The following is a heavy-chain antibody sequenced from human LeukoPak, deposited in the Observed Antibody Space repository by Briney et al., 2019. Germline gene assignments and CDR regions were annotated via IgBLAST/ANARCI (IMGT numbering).Heavy chain of an antibody. CDR2: ISSSSSYI. D-gene: IGHD6-13*01. CDR1: GFTFSSYS. J-gene: IGHJ6*02. CDR3: ASSSSSWPSPGYYYYGIDV. Sequence: GGSLRLSCAASGFTFSSYSMNWVRQAPGKGLEWVSSISSSSSYIYYADSVKGRFTISRDNAKNSLYLQMNSLRAEDTAVYYCASSSSSWPSPGYYYYGIDVWGQGTTVTVSS. V-gene: IGHV3-21*01.